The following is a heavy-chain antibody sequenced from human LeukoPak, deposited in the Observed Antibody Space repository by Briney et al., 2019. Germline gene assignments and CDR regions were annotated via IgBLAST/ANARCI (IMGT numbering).Heavy chain of an antibody. Sequence: KVSETLSLTCTVSGGSISSYYWSWIRQPPGKGLEWIGYIYYSGSTNYNPSLKSRVTISVDTSKNQFSLKLSSVTAADAAVYYCARVSRFATAHDAFDIWGQGTMVTVSS. CDR1: GGSISSYY. CDR3: ARVSRFATAHDAFDI. V-gene: IGHV4-59*01. CDR2: IYYSGST. J-gene: IGHJ3*02. D-gene: IGHD2-15*01.